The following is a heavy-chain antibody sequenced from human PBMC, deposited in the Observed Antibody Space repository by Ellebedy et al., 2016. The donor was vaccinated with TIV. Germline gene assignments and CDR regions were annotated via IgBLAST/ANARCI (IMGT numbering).Heavy chain of an antibody. CDR3: ARSVSAGSGWLDP. CDR1: GYTFTRYF. CDR2: IDPRDSYT. V-gene: IGHV5-10-1*01. Sequence: GESLKISCQGSGYTFTRYFITWVRQMPGKGLQWVGRIDPRDSYTNYSPSFEGHVTISADKSISTAYLQWSSLKASDSAIYYCARSVSAGSGWLDPWGPGTLVIVSS. J-gene: IGHJ5*01. D-gene: IGHD3-10*01.